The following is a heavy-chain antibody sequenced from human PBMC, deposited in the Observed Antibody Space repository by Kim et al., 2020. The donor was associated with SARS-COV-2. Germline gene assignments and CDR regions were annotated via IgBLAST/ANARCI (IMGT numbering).Heavy chain of an antibody. J-gene: IGHJ6*01. CDR3: ARLPRVYSYGASYRLDV. D-gene: IGHD5-18*01. CDR1: GFSFNNYA. CDR2: IGGSGDSR. Sequence: GGSLRLSCAASGFSFNNYAMNWVRQAPGKGLEWVSGIGGSGDSRDDADSVKGRFTISRDNSKNTLYLQMNNLSAEDTAVYYCARLPRVYSYGASYRLDVWGQGTTDPVSS. V-gene: IGHV3-23*01.